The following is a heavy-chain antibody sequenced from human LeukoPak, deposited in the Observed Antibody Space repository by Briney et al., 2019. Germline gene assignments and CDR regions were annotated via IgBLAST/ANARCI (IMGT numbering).Heavy chain of an antibody. CDR3: ARGGQGYYDSSGYWGAFDI. D-gene: IGHD3-22*01. CDR1: GYTLTSYD. J-gene: IGHJ3*02. Sequence: ALVKVSCKASGYTLTSYDINWVRQATGQGLEGMGGMNPNSGNTGYAQKFPGRVTITRNTSISTAYMELSSLRSEDTAVYYCARGGQGYYDSSGYWGAFDIWGQGTMVTVSS. CDR2: MNPNSGNT. V-gene: IGHV1-8*03.